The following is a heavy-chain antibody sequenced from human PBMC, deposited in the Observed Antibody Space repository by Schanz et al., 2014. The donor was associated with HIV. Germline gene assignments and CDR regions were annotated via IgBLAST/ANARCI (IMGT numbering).Heavy chain of an antibody. CDR3: ARDGAMAFSLGMDV. CDR2: IKQDGSEK. V-gene: IGHV3-33*01. Sequence: VQLVESGGGVVQPGRSLRLSCAASGFTFSTYGMHWVRQAPGKGLEWVANIKQDGSEKYYVDSVKGRFTISRDNSKNTLYLQMNRMRTEDTAVYYCARDGAMAFSLGMDVWGQGTTVTVSS. J-gene: IGHJ6*02. CDR1: GFTFSTYG. D-gene: IGHD2-2*01.